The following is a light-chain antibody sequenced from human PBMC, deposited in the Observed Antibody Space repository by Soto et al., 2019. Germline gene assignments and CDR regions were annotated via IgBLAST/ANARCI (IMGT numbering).Light chain of an antibody. CDR2: DVS. V-gene: IGLV2-14*01. J-gene: IGLJ1*01. Sequence: QSALTQPASVSGSPGQSITISCTGTSSDVGGYNYVSWYQQHPGKAPKLMIYDVSNRPSGVSNRFSGSKSVNTASLTISGLQAEDEADYYSSSYTSSSTLYVFGTGTKLTVL. CDR3: SSYTSSSTLYV. CDR1: SSDVGGYNY.